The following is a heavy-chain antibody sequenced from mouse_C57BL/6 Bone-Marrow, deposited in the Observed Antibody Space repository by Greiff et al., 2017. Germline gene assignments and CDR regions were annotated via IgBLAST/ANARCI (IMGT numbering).Heavy chain of an antibody. J-gene: IGHJ3*01. Sequence: QVQLQQPGAELVKPGASVKVSCKASGYTFTSYWMHWVKQRPGQGLEWIGRIHPSDSDTNYNQKFKGKATLTVDKSSSTAYMQLSSLTSEDSAVYYCAIYYYGSSYPAWFAYWGQGTLVTVSA. CDR2: IHPSDSDT. D-gene: IGHD1-1*01. V-gene: IGHV1-74*01. CDR3: AIYYYGSSYPAWFAY. CDR1: GYTFTSYW.